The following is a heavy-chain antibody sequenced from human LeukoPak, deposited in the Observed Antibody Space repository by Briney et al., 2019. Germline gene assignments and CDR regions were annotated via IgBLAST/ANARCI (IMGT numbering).Heavy chain of an antibody. CDR2: IYASGST. D-gene: IGHD2-21*02. Sequence: SETLSLTCTVSGGSISSGSYYWSWIRQPAGKGLEWVGRIYASGSTNYNPSLKSRVTISVDTSKNQFSLKLSSVTAADTAVYYCARDIAYCGGDCYVQFDPWGQGTLVTVSS. J-gene: IGHJ5*02. CDR3: ARDIAYCGGDCYVQFDP. V-gene: IGHV4-61*02. CDR1: GGSISSGSYY.